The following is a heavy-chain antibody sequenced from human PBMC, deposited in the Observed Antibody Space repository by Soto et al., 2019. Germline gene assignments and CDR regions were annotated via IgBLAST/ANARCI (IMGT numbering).Heavy chain of an antibody. J-gene: IGHJ5*02. V-gene: IGHV4-34*01. CDR2: INHSGRT. Sequence: PSETLSLTCAVYGGSFSGYYWNWIRQPPGKGLEWIGEINHSGRTNQNPSLKSRVTISVDTSKNQFSLKLRSLTAADTAVYYCARGSPMGDAPDTYYWDAWGQGTLVTVS. CDR3: ARGSPMGDAPDTYYWDA. D-gene: IGHD3-10*01. CDR1: GGSFSGYY.